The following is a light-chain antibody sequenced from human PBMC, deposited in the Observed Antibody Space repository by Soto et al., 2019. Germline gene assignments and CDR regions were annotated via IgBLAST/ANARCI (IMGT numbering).Light chain of an antibody. CDR2: EVS. Sequence: QSALNQPASVSGSPGQSITISCTGTSGDVGGYNYVSWYQQHPGKAPKLMIYEVSNRPSGVSNRFSGSKSGNTASLTISGLQAEDEADYYCSSYTSSSSVFGTGTKVTVL. J-gene: IGLJ1*01. V-gene: IGLV2-14*01. CDR1: SGDVGGYNY. CDR3: SSYTSSSSV.